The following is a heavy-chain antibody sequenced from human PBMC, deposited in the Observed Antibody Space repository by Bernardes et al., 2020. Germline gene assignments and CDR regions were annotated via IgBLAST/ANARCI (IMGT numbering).Heavy chain of an antibody. J-gene: IGHJ6*02. Sequence: SGPTLLKPTQTLTLTCTFSGFSLSTSGVGVGWIRQPPGKALEWLSLIYWDDDKRYSPSLKSRLTITKDTSKNQVVLTMTNMDPVDTATYYCAHSPGYSSSATYYYYGMDVWGQGTTVTVSS. D-gene: IGHD6-6*01. V-gene: IGHV2-5*02. CDR3: AHSPGYSSSATYYYYGMDV. CDR1: GFSLSTSGVG. CDR2: IYWDDDK.